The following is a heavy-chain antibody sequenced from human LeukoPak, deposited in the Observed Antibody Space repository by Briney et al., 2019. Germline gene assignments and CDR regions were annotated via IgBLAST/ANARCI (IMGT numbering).Heavy chain of an antibody. J-gene: IGHJ4*02. V-gene: IGHV3-30*02. CDR3: ARARHFYYDSSGYRVGDY. CDR1: GFTFSSYG. D-gene: IGHD3-22*01. Sequence: GGSLRLSCAASGFTFSSYGMHWVRQAPGKGLEWVAFIRYDGSNKYYADSVKGRFTISRDNSKNTLYLQMNSLRAEDTAVYYCARARHFYYDSSGYRVGDYWGQGTLVTVSS. CDR2: IRYDGSNK.